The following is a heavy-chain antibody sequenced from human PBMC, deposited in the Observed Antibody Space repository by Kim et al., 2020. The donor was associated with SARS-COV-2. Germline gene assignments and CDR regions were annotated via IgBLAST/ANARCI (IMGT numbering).Heavy chain of an antibody. CDR1: GFTVSSNY. J-gene: IGHJ4*02. V-gene: IGHV3-53*01. CDR2: IYSGGST. Sequence: GGSLRLSCAASGFTVSSNYMSWVHQAPGKGLEWVSVIYSGGSTYYADSVKGRFTISRDNSKNTLYLQMNSLRAEDTAVYYCARWVTNWGSLYFDYWGQGTLVTVSS. D-gene: IGHD7-27*01. CDR3: ARWVTNWGSLYFDY.